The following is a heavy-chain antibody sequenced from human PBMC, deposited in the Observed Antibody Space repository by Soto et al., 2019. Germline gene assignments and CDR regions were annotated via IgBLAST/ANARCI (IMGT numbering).Heavy chain of an antibody. V-gene: IGHV1-18*01. CDR3: ARGRYGDY. D-gene: IGHD1-1*01. CDR1: GYAFTTYG. J-gene: IGHJ4*02. CDR2: ISAHNGNT. Sequence: QVHLVQSGAEVKKPGASVKVSCQASGYAFTTYGITWVRQAPGQGLEWMGWISAHNGNTNYAQKLQGRVTVNRDTSTSTAYMELRSLRADDTAVYDCARGRYGDYWGQGALVTVSS.